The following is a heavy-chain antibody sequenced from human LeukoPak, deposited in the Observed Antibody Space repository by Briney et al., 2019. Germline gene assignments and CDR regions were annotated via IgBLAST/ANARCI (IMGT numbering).Heavy chain of an antibody. D-gene: IGHD4-17*01. CDR2: INPNSGGT. CDR3: ARVLGEDDYGDYYGMDV. V-gene: IGHV1-2*04. CDR1: GVTFSSYA. Sequence: GGSLRLSCAASGVTFSSYAMSWVRQAPGQRLEWMGWINPNSGGTNYAQKFQGWVTMTRDTSISTAYMELSRLRSDDTAVYYCARVLGEDDYGDYYGMDVWGQGTTVTVSS. J-gene: IGHJ6*02.